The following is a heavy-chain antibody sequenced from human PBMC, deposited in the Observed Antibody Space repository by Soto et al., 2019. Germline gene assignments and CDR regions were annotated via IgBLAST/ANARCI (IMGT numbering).Heavy chain of an antibody. V-gene: IGHV4-31*03. CDR3: AASCVACGGFNYYGMDV. CDR1: GGSISSGGYY. Sequence: SETLSLTCTVSGGSISSGGYYWSWIRQHPGKGLEWIGYIYYSGSTYYNPSLKSRVTISVDTSKNQFSLKLSSVTAADTAVYYCAASCVACGGFNYYGMDVWGQGTTVTV. J-gene: IGHJ6*02. D-gene: IGHD2-21*01. CDR2: IYYSGST.